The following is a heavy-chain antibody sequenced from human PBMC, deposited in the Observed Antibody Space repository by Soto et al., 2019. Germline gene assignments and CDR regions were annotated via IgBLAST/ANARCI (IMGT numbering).Heavy chain of an antibody. J-gene: IGHJ4*02. V-gene: IGHV4-4*02. Sequence: QVQLQESGPGLVKPSGTLSLTCAVSGGSISSSNWWRWVRQPPGKGLEWIGEIYHSGSTNYNTSRKSRVTISVDKSKNQFSLKLSSVTAADTAVYYCARVSYSYGTRDCFDYWGQGTLVTVSS. D-gene: IGHD5-18*01. CDR1: GGSISSSNW. CDR3: ARVSYSYGTRDCFDY. CDR2: IYHSGST.